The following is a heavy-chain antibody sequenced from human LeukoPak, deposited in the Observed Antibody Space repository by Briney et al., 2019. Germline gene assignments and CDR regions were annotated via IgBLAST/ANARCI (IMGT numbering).Heavy chain of an antibody. CDR1: GRSISSFY. D-gene: IGHD1-26*01. J-gene: IGHJ3*02. CDR3: ARAPLAPLVGATTSYAFDI. CDR2: IYYTGST. V-gene: IGHV4-59*08. Sequence: SETQSPTCTVSGRSISSFYWSWIRQPPGQGLEWLGYIYYTGSTNYNPSLKSRVTISVDTSKNRFSLKLSSVTAADTAVYYCARAPLAPLVGATTSYAFDIWGQGTMVTVSS.